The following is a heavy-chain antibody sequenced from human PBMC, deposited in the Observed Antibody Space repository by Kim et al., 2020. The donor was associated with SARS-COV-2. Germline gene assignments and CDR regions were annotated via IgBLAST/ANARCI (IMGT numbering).Heavy chain of an antibody. V-gene: IGHV4-34*01. J-gene: IGHJ4*02. CDR3: ARTYYGFDY. CDR1: DGSFSDYF. D-gene: IGHD3-22*01. CDR2: IHHSGNT. Sequence: SETLSLTCAVYDGSFSDYFWSWIRQPPGEGLEWIGEIHHSGNTNYNPSLKSRVTISVDTSKKQISLKVFSVTAADTAVYYCARTYYGFDYWGQGTLVTVSS.